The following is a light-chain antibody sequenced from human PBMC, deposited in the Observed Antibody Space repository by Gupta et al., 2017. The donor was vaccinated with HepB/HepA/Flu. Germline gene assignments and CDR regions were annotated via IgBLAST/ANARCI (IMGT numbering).Light chain of an antibody. CDR1: SSAIGGFDS. J-gene: IGLJ3*02. Sequence: QSALTQPAPVPRSRAQSTAIPSPGSSSAIGGFDSVSWYQQHPGTAPRLLIYNVNNRPSGIFYRFSGSKSGNTASLTISGLQPEDEAIYYCSSFRTGYTLVVFGGGTRLTVL. V-gene: IGLV2-14*01. CDR3: SSFRTGYTLVV. CDR2: NVN.